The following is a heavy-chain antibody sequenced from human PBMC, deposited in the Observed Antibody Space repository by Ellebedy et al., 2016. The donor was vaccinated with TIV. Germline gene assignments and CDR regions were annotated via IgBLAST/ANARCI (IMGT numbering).Heavy chain of an antibody. V-gene: IGHV4-34*01. CDR3: ASIAVAGSRQYGFDY. Sequence: MPSETLSLTCAVYGGSFSGYYWSRIRQPPGKGLEWIGEINHSGSTKDNPYLKSRVTISVDTSKNQFSLKLSSVTAADTAVYYCASIAVAGSRQYGFDYWGQGTLVTVSS. D-gene: IGHD6-19*01. CDR2: INHSGST. CDR1: GGSFSGYY. J-gene: IGHJ4*02.